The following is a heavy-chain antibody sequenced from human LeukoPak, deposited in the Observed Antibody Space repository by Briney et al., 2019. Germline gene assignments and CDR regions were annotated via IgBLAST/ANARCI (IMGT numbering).Heavy chain of an antibody. J-gene: IGHJ4*02. D-gene: IGHD3-22*01. V-gene: IGHV3-23*01. CDR3: AKERWSSYDSGGYTDY. CDR1: GFTFSSYA. CDR2: ISGSGDNT. Sequence: GGSLRLSCAASGFTFSSYAMSWVRQAPGKGLEWVSTISGSGDNTYYADSVKGRFTISRDNSKNTLYLQLNSLRAEDTAVYYCAKERWSSYDSGGYTDYWGQGTLVTVSS.